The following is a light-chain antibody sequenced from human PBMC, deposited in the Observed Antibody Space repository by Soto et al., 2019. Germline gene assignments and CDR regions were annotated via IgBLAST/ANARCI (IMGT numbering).Light chain of an antibody. J-gene: IGKJ4*01. CDR1: QSVSSSY. CDR2: DAS. Sequence: EIVLTQSPGTLSLSPGERATLSCRASQSVSSSYLAWYQQKPGQAPRLLIYDASSRATGIADRFSGSGSGTDFTLIISRLEPEDFAVYYCQQYGSSPLTFGGGTKVDTK. V-gene: IGKV3-20*01. CDR3: QQYGSSPLT.